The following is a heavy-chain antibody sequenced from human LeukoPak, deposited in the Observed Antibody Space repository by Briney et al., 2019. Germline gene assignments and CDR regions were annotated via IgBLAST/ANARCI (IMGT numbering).Heavy chain of an antibody. Sequence: SETLSLTCTVSGGSISITFDYLGWIRQPPGKGLEWIGSIYYSGSTFYNPSLKSQVIISVDTSKNQFSLKLSSVTAADTAVYYCARQIIAVNAFDIWGQGTMVTVSS. CDR2: IYYSGST. CDR1: GGSISITFDY. D-gene: IGHD2/OR15-2a*01. J-gene: IGHJ3*02. CDR3: ARQIIAVNAFDI. V-gene: IGHV4-39*01.